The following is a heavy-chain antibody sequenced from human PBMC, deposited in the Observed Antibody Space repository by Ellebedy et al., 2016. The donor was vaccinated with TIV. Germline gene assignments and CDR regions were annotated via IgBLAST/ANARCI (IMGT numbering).Heavy chain of an antibody. V-gene: IGHV3-11*04. CDR2: ISSSGTTL. J-gene: IGHJ4*02. D-gene: IGHD3-10*01. CDR1: GFTFSDYY. Sequence: GGSLRLXXAASGFTFSDYYMSWIRQAPGKGLEWISYISSSGTTLYYADSVEGRFTISRDNAKNSLYLQMNSLRAEDTAVYYCARDDGLRTVDYWGQGTLVTVSS. CDR3: ARDDGLRTVDY.